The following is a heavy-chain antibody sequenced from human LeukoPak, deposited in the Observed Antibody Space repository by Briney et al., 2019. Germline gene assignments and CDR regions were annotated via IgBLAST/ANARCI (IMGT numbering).Heavy chain of an antibody. Sequence: SETLSLTCAVYGGSFSGYYWSWIRQPPGKGLEWIGEINHSGSTNYNPSLKSRVTISVDTSKNQFSLKLSSVTAADTAVYYCARGGNSYGWGDYYFDYWGQGTLVTVSS. CDR3: ARGGNSYGWGDYYFDY. CDR1: GGSFSGYY. CDR2: INHSGST. J-gene: IGHJ4*02. V-gene: IGHV4-34*01. D-gene: IGHD5-18*01.